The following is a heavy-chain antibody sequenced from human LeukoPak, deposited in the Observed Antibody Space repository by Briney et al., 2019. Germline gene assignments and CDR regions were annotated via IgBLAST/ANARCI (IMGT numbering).Heavy chain of an antibody. D-gene: IGHD3-9*01. J-gene: IGHJ5*02. CDR2: IYYSGST. Sequence: SETLSLTCTVSGGSISSYYWSWIRQPPGKGLEWIGYIYYSGSTNYNPSLKSRVTISVDTSKNQFSLKLSSVTAADTAVYYCARTKTYYDILTGYPSWFDPWGQGTLVTVSS. V-gene: IGHV4-59*01. CDR3: ARTKTYYDILTGYPSWFDP. CDR1: GGSISSYY.